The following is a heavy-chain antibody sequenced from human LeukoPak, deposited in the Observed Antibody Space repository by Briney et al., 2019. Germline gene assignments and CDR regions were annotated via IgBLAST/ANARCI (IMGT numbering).Heavy chain of an antibody. CDR2: INSDGSST. CDR3: ARLLECTSTSCYEGWLDP. V-gene: IGHV3-74*01. D-gene: IGHD2-2*01. J-gene: IGHJ5*02. CDR1: GFTLSSYW. Sequence: GGSLRLSCVASGFTLSSYWMHWVRQTPGKGLVWVSRINSDGSSTSYADSVKGRFTVSRDNAKNTLYLQMNSLRAEDTAVYYCARLLECTSTSCYEGWLDPWGQGTLVTVSS.